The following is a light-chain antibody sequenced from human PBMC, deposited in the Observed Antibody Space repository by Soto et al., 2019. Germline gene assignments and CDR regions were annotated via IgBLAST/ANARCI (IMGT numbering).Light chain of an antibody. CDR2: WAS. V-gene: IGKV4-1*01. Sequence: DIVMTQSPDSLAVSLGERASINCKSSQSVLYNSNNKNYLVWYQQKPGQPPKLLIYWASTRESGVPDRFSGSGSGTDFILTISSLQAEDVAVYYCQQYYTTPLTFGGGTKVEIK. CDR3: QQYYTTPLT. CDR1: QSVLYNSNNKNY. J-gene: IGKJ4*01.